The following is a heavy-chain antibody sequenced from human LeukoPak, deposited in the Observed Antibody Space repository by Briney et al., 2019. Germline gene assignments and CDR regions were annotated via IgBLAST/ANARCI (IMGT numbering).Heavy chain of an antibody. CDR2: IKQDGSEK. J-gene: IGHJ6*03. D-gene: IGHD4-17*01. V-gene: IGHV3-7*01. CDR1: GFTFSSYW. Sequence: GGSLRLSCAASGFTFSSYWMSWVRQAPGKGLEWVANIKQDGSEKYYVDSVKGRFTISRDNAKNSLYLQMNSLRAEDTAVYYCARVGADYGDYLVWVPYYYMDVWGKGTTVTVSS. CDR3: ARVGADYGDYLVWVPYYYMDV.